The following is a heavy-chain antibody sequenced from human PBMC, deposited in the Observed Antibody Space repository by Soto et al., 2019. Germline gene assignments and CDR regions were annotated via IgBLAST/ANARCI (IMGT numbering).Heavy chain of an antibody. CDR1: GFTFDDYA. V-gene: IGHV3-9*01. Sequence: GGSPRLSCAASGFTFDDYAMHWVRQAPGKGLEWVSGISWNSGSIGYADSVKGRFTISRDNAKNSLYLQMNSLRAEDTALYYCAKVEDYYGSGSYYNDAFDIWGQGTMVTVSS. CDR3: AKVEDYYGSGSYYNDAFDI. CDR2: ISWNSGSI. D-gene: IGHD3-10*01. J-gene: IGHJ3*02.